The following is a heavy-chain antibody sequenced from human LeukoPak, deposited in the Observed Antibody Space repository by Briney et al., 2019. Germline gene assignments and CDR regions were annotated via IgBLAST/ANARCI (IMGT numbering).Heavy chain of an antibody. CDR3: AKVSKRITIFGVVIIGGCYFDY. V-gene: IGHV3-30*18. Sequence: GGSLRLSCAASGFSFNSHGMHWVRQAPDKGLEWVAVISDDGSKGYYAGSVKGRFTISRENSKNVLYLQMNSLRAEDTAVYYCAKVSKRITIFGVVIIGGCYFDYWGQGTLVTVSS. CDR2: ISDDGSKG. D-gene: IGHD3-3*01. CDR1: GFSFNSHG. J-gene: IGHJ4*02.